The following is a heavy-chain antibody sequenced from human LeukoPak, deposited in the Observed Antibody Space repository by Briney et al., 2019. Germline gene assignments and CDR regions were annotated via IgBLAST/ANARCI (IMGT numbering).Heavy chain of an antibody. Sequence: GGSLRLSCAASGFTFSDYGMSWVRQAPGKGLEWVSYISSSSATIYYADSVRGRFTICRDDAKNSLYLQMNNLRAEDTAVYYCAEDFWSGFLGSWGQGTLVTVSS. CDR2: ISSSSATI. CDR1: GFTFSDYG. V-gene: IGHV3-48*04. CDR3: AEDFWSGFLGS. D-gene: IGHD3-3*01. J-gene: IGHJ5*01.